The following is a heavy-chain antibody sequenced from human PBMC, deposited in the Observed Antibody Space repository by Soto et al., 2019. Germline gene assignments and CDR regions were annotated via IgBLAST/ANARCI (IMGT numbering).Heavy chain of an antibody. CDR2: ISYDGSNK. CDR3: ARESRYCSGGSCYFLPGIDYWGQGTLVTVSSGKPPNCSGGGCYSWFDP. CDR1: GFTFSSYG. D-gene: IGHD2-15*01. J-gene: IGHJ5*02. V-gene: IGHV3-30*03. Sequence: GGSLRLSCAASGFTFSSYGVHWVRQAPGKGLEWVAVISYDGSNKYYADSVKGRFTISRDNSKNTLYLQMNSLRAEDTAVYYCARESRYCSGGSCYFLPGIDYWGQGTLVTVSSGKPPNCSGGGCYSWFDPWGQGTLVTVSP.